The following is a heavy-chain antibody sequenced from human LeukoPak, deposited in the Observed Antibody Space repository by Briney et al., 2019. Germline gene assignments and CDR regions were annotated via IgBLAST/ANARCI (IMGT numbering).Heavy chain of an antibody. Sequence: PSETLSLTCAVYGGSFSGYYWSWIRQPPGKGLEWIGEINHSGSTNYNPSLKSRVTISVDTSKNQFSLKLTSVTAADTAVYFCARRRGSYWGQGTTVTVSS. CDR2: INHSGST. D-gene: IGHD1-26*01. CDR3: ARRRGSY. J-gene: IGHJ6*02. CDR1: GGSFSGYY. V-gene: IGHV4-34*01.